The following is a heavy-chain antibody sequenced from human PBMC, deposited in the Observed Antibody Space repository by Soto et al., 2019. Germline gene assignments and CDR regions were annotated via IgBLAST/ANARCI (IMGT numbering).Heavy chain of an antibody. J-gene: IGHJ4*02. V-gene: IGHV3-21*01. CDR3: ARAHYYDSSGYCDY. CDR1: GFIFTSYS. D-gene: IGHD3-22*01. Sequence: GGSLRLSCAASGFIFTSYSMVWVRQAPGKGLEWVSSISSRSDSIYYADSVKGRFTISRDNAQNSLYLQMNSLRAEDTAVYYCARAHYYDSSGYCDYWGQGTLVTVSS. CDR2: ISSRSDSI.